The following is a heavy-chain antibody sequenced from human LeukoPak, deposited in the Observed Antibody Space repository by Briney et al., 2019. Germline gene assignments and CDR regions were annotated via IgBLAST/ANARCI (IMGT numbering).Heavy chain of an antibody. D-gene: IGHD6-19*01. CDR1: GFTFSSTW. CDR2: ITSDGSST. V-gene: IGHV3-74*01. J-gene: IGHJ4*02. Sequence: GGSLRLSCAASGFTFSSTWMNWVRQGPGKGLEWVSRITSDGSSTIYADSVKGRFTISRDNAKSTVYLQMNSLRGEDTAVYYCASWAGTTAGFSGPFDFWGQGTLVTVSS. CDR3: ASWAGTTAGFSGPFDF.